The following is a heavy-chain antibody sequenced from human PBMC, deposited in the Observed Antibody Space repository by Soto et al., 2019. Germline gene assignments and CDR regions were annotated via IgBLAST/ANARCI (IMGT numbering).Heavy chain of an antibody. J-gene: IGHJ4*02. Sequence: GGSLRLSCAASGLTFSSYAMSWVRQAPGKGLEWVSVISGSGGSTYYADSVKGRFTISRDNAKNSLYLQMNSLRAEDTAVYYCARDITRQQPQQYWGQRTLVTVS. CDR2: ISGSGGST. CDR3: ARDITRQQPQQY. V-gene: IGHV3-23*01. CDR1: GLTFSSYA. D-gene: IGHD6-13*01.